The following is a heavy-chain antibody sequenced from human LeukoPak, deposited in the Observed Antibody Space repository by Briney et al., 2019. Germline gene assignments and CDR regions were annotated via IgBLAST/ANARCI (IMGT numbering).Heavy chain of an antibody. V-gene: IGHV3-7*01. CDR3: ARAGGYYYDSSGYYPSPFDY. CDR2: IKQDGSEK. Sequence: GGSLRLSCAASGFTFSSYWMSWVRQAPGKGLEWVANIKQDGSEKYYVDSVKGRFTISRDNAKNSLYLQMNSLRAEDTAVYYCARAGGYYYDSSGYYPSPFDYWGQGTLVTVSS. D-gene: IGHD3-22*01. CDR1: GFTFSSYW. J-gene: IGHJ4*02.